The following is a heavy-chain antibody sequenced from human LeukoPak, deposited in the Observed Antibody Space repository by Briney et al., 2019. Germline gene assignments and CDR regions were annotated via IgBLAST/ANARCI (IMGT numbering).Heavy chain of an antibody. Sequence: SETLSLTCTVSGGSISSYYWSWIRQPPGKGLEWIGYISDSEGTNYNPSLKSRVTISVGTSTNQFSLKLSSVTAADTAVYYCARPNGDYYYAMDVWGQGTTVTVSS. CDR2: ISDSEGT. CDR3: ARPNGDYYYAMDV. D-gene: IGHD4-17*01. V-gene: IGHV4-59*08. J-gene: IGHJ6*02. CDR1: GGSISSYY.